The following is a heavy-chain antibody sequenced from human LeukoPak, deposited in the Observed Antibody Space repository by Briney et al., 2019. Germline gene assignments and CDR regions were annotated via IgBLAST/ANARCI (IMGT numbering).Heavy chain of an antibody. CDR1: GYTFTGHY. J-gene: IGHJ4*02. D-gene: IGHD1-26*01. V-gene: IGHV1-2*02. Sequence: ASVKVSCRASGYTFTGHYMHWVRQAPGQGLEWMGWINPNNGGSNYAQKFQGRVTMTRDTSISTAYMELSRLRSDDTAVYYCARGYALYSGRYIDFDYWGQGTLVTVSS. CDR2: INPNNGGS. CDR3: ARGYALYSGRYIDFDY.